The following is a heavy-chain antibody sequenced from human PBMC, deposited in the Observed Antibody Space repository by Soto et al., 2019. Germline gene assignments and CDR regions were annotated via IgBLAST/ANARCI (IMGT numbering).Heavy chain of an antibody. CDR3: ARDRHYYDSSGYYYFDY. Sequence: QVQLQESGPGLVKPSETLSLTCTVSGGSVSGGSYYWGWIRQPPGKGRGGIGYIYYSGSTNYNPSLKSRVTISVDTSKNQFSLKLSSVTAADTAVYYCARDRHYYDSSGYYYFDYWGQGTLVTVSS. D-gene: IGHD3-22*01. J-gene: IGHJ4*02. CDR2: IYYSGST. V-gene: IGHV4-61*01. CDR1: GGSVSGGSYY.